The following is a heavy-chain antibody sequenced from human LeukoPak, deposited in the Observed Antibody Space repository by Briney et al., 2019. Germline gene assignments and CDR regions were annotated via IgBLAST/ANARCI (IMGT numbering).Heavy chain of an antibody. J-gene: IGHJ4*02. CDR3: ARAAAGRGGYYFDY. Sequence: SETLSLTCAVYGGSFSGYYWSWIRQPPGKGLGWIGEINHSGSTNYNPSLKSRVTISVDTSKNQFSLKLSSVTAADTAVYYCARAAAGRGGYYFDYWGQGTLVTVSS. D-gene: IGHD6-13*01. V-gene: IGHV4-34*01. CDR2: INHSGST. CDR1: GGSFSGYY.